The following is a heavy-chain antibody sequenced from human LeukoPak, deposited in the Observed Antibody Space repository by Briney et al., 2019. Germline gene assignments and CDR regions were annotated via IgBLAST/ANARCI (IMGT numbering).Heavy chain of an antibody. CDR3: ARDSGYTYGSHNWFDP. CDR1: GYTFTNYG. D-gene: IGHD5-18*01. J-gene: IGHJ5*02. Sequence: ASVKVSCKASGYTFTNYGFSWVRQAPGQGLEWMGWISAYNGNTNPAQKFRDRVTMTTDTSTSTAYMELRSLRSDDTAVYYCARDSGYTYGSHNWFDPWGQGTLVTVSS. V-gene: IGHV1-18*01. CDR2: ISAYNGNT.